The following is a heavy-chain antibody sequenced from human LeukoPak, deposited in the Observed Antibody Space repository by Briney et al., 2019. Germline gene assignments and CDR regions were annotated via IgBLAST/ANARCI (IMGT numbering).Heavy chain of an antibody. CDR3: ARDGLLVVIDYAFDI. V-gene: IGHV3-33*01. D-gene: IGHD2-21*01. CDR1: GFTFSSYG. J-gene: IGHJ3*02. CDR2: IWYDGSNK. Sequence: GGSLRLSCAASGFTFSSYGMHWVRQAPGKGLEWVAVIWYDGSNKYYADSVKGRFTISRDNSKNTLYLQMNSLRAEDTAVYYWARDGLLVVIDYAFDIGGQGTMVTVSS.